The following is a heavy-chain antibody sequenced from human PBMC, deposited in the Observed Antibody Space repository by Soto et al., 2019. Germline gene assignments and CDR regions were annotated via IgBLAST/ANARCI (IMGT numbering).Heavy chain of an antibody. CDR3: ARERPLFVENLLRRSRGWFDL. Sequence: SVKVCCTDSGYALASYDIKWVRQEKKQGLEWMGRIIPILGIANYAQKLQGRVNITRDTSASTAYMELSSLRSEDTAVYYCARERPLFVENLLRRSRGWFDLWGQGTLVTVSS. CDR1: GYALASYD. CDR2: IIPILGIA. V-gene: IGHV1-69*04. D-gene: IGHD2-8*01. J-gene: IGHJ5*02.